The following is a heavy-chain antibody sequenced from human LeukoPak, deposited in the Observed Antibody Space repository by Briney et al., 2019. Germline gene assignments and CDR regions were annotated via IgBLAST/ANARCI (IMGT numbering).Heavy chain of an antibody. CDR1: GGSISSSSYY. D-gene: IGHD1-26*01. V-gene: IGHV4-39*07. J-gene: IGHJ5*02. CDR2: IYYSGST. Sequence: SETLSLTCTVSGGSISSSSYYWGWIRQPPGKGLEWIGSIYYSGSTCYNPSLKSRVTISVDTSKNQFSLKLSSVTAADTAVYYCARGGQASGSYPNWFDPWGQGTLVTVSS. CDR3: ARGGQASGSYPNWFDP.